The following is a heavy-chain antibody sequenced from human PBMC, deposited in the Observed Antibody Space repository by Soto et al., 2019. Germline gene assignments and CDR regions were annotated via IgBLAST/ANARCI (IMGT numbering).Heavy chain of an antibody. Sequence: QVQLQESGPGRVKPSETLSLICPVSGASVTRSGYYWTWIRQPPGKGLEWIGNIYYTGDTNYNPSLNGRFIMSPDMSNNQLSLKLTSVVAADTAVDYCARASRTLNRIAAYGTGAGHAMAICGHETTCTMSS. D-gene: IGHD6-13*01. CDR1: GASVTRSGYY. CDR2: IYYTGDT. J-gene: IGHJ6*02. V-gene: IGHV4-61*08. CDR3: ARASRTLNRIAAYGTGAGHAMAI.